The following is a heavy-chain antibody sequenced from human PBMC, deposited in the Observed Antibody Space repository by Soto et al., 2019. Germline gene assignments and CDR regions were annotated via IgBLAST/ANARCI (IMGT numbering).Heavy chain of an antibody. J-gene: IGHJ4*02. CDR1: GFTFSSYA. V-gene: IGHV3-23*01. CDR2: ISGSGGST. Sequence: EVQLLESGGGLVQPGGSLRLSCAASGFTFSSYAMNWVRQAPGKGLEWVSVISGSGGSTYYADSVKGRFTISRDNSKNTRDPQMNTPRAEDTAVYYRARRRTRCYFDYWGQGTLFTVAS. CDR3: ARRRTRCYFDY. D-gene: IGHD3-10*01.